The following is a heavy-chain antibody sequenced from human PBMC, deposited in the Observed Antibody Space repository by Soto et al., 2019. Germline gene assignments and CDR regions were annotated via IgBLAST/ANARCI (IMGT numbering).Heavy chain of an antibody. V-gene: IGHV3-33*01. Sequence: PGGSLRLSCAASGFTFSSYGMHWVRQAPGKGLEWVAVIWFDGSNKFYADSVKGRFTISRDNSKNTVSLQMNSLRDEDSAAYYCATTGPDWGQGTLVTVSS. CDR1: GFTFSSYG. CDR2: IWFDGSNK. CDR3: ATTGPD. J-gene: IGHJ4*02.